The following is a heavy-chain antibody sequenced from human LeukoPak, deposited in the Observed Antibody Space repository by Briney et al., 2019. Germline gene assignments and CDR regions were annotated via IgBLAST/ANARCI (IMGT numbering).Heavy chain of an antibody. D-gene: IGHD3-3*01. CDR2: IYYSGST. CDR1: GGSISSCY. J-gene: IGHJ6*03. V-gene: IGHV4-59*01. Sequence: TSETLSLTCTVSGGSISSCYWSWIRQPPGKGLEWIGYIYYSGSTNYKPSLKRRVTISVDTSKNQFSLKLSSVTAADTAVYYCARGRRGTIFGVVTSNGYLYYYYYMDVWGKGTTVTVSS. CDR3: ARGRRGTIFGVVTSNGYLYYYYYMDV.